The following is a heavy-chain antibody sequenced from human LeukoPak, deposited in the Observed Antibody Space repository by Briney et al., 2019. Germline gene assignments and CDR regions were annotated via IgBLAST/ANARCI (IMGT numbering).Heavy chain of an antibody. J-gene: IGHJ4*02. V-gene: IGHV3-30*01. D-gene: IGHD3-22*01. CDR1: GFTFSSYA. CDR3: ARVGDSSGYYYFDY. Sequence: PGRSLRLSCAASGFTFSSYAMHWVRQAPGKGVEWVAVISYDGSNKYYADSVKGRFTISRDNSKNTLYLQMNSLRAEDTAVYYCARVGDSSGYYYFDYWGQGTLVTVSS. CDR2: ISYDGSNK.